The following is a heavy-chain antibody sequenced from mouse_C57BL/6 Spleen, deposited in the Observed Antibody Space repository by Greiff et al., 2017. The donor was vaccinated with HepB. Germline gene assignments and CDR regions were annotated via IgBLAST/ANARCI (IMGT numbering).Heavy chain of an antibody. V-gene: IGHV1-80*01. CDR3: ASPLPYYGSSPLFAY. CDR2: IYPGDGDT. CDR1: GYAFSSYW. D-gene: IGHD1-1*01. Sequence: QVQLQQSGAELVKPGASVKISCKASGYAFSSYWMNWVKQRPGKGLEWIGQIYPGDGDTNYNGKFKGKATLTADKSSSTAYMQLSSLTSEDSAVYFCASPLPYYGSSPLFAYWGQGTLVTVSA. J-gene: IGHJ3*01.